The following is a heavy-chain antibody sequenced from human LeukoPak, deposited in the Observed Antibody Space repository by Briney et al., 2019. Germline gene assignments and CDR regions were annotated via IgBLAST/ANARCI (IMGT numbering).Heavy chain of an antibody. V-gene: IGHV4-34*01. CDR2: INHSGST. CDR3: ARENSGSYREFDY. J-gene: IGHJ4*02. Sequence: PSETLSLACAVYGGSFSGYYWSWIRQPPGKGLEWIGEINHSGSTNYNPSLKSRVTISVDTSKNQFSLKLSSVTAADTAVYYCARENSGSYREFDYWGQGTLVTVSS. CDR1: GGSFSGYY. D-gene: IGHD1-26*01.